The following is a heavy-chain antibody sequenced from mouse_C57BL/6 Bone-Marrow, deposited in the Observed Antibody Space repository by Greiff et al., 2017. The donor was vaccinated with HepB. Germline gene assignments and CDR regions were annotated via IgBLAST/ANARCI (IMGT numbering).Heavy chain of an antibody. CDR2: ISDGGSYT. D-gene: IGHD2-1*01. CDR1: GFTFSSYA. Sequence: EVQLMESGGGLVKPGGSLKLSCAASGFTFSSYAMSWVRQTPEKRLEWVATISDGGSYTYYPDNVKGRFTISRDNAKNNQYLQMSHLKSEDTAMYYCAREVYYYGKFADWGKGTLVTVSA. V-gene: IGHV5-4*01. CDR3: AREVYYYGKFAD. J-gene: IGHJ3*01.